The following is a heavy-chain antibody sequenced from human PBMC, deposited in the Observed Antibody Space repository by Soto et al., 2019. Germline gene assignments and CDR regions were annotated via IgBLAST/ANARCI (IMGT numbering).Heavy chain of an antibody. D-gene: IGHD2-2*03. J-gene: IGHJ6*03. CDR3: ARDARRGYCSSTSCRFDYMDV. CDR2: IIPILGIA. V-gene: IGHV1-69*04. CDR1: GGTFGSYT. Sequence: SVKVSCKASGGTFGSYTISWVRQAPGQGREWMGRIIPILGIANDAQKFQGRGTITAGKSTSTAYMELSSLRSEDTAVYYCARDARRGYCSSTSCRFDYMDVWGKGTTVTVSS.